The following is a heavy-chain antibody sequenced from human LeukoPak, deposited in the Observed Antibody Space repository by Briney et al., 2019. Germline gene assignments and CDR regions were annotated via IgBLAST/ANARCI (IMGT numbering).Heavy chain of an antibody. Sequence: ETLSLTCTVSGGSISSYYWSWIRQPPGKGLEWDSAISAGGGDTYYADSVKGRFAISRDNSKNTLYLQMNSLRVEDTAIYYCAKSDYYDSSGHPSSFDYWGQGTLVTVSS. D-gene: IGHD3-22*01. CDR3: AKSDYYDSSGHPSSFDY. CDR2: ISAGGGDT. J-gene: IGHJ4*02. CDR1: GGSISSYY. V-gene: IGHV3-23*01.